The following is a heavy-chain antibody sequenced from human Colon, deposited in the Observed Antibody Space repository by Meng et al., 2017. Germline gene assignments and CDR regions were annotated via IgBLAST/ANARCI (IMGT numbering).Heavy chain of an antibody. CDR1: GYTFSSYW. CDR3: ARPAQRHSGGGEFDH. CDR2: IYPGDSDT. V-gene: IGHV5-51*01. D-gene: IGHD6-25*01. Sequence: GESLKISCQASGYTFSSYWIGWVRQMPGKGLEWMGFIYPGDSDTTYNTSFKGQVTMSVDKSNNTAYLQWNSLKASDSGIYYCARPAQRHSGGGEFDHWGQGSRVTVSS. J-gene: IGHJ4*02.